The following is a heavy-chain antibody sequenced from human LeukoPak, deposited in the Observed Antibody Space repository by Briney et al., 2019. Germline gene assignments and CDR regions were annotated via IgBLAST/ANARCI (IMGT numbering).Heavy chain of an antibody. V-gene: IGHV3-30-3*01. D-gene: IGHD3-22*01. CDR1: GFTFSNYA. CDR2: ISYDGSNK. CDR3: ARDLYDSSESAFDI. Sequence: GGSLRLSCAASGFTFSNYAMHWVRQTPGKGLEWVAVISYDGSNKYYADSVKGRFTISRDNSKNTLYLQMNSLRAEDTAVYYCARDLYDSSESAFDIWGQGTMVTVSS. J-gene: IGHJ3*02.